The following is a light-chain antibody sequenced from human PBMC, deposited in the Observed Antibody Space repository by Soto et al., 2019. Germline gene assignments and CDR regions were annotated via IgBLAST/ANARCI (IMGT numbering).Light chain of an antibody. Sequence: EIVLTQSPATLSLSPGERATLSCRASQSVSSYLAWYQQKPGQAPRLLIYDASNRATGIPDRFSGSGSGTDFTFTISSLEPEDFAVYYCQQRSNWPPITFGQGTRLEIK. CDR1: QSVSSY. J-gene: IGKJ5*01. CDR3: QQRSNWPPIT. V-gene: IGKV3-11*01. CDR2: DAS.